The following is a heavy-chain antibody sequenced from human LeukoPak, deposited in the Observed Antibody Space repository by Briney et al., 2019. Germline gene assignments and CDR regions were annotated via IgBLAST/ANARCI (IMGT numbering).Heavy chain of an antibody. CDR2: VHLNGGT. D-gene: IGHD2/OR15-2a*01. J-gene: IGHJ4*02. CDR1: GGSISTTNW. Sequence: SSETLSLTCDVSGGSISTTNWWTWVRQPPGGGLEWIGEVHLNGGTHYSPSLESRVTMSVDMSENHVSLQLTSVTAADTAVYYCAREGGFYRPLDYSGPGTLVIVSA. V-gene: IGHV4-4*02. CDR3: AREGGFYRPLDY.